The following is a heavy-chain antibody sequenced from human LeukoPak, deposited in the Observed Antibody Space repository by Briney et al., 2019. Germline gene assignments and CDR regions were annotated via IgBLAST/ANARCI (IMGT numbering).Heavy chain of an antibody. J-gene: IGHJ4*02. Sequence: GGSLRLSCAASGFTFSSYAMSWVRQAPGKGLEWVSAISGSGGSTYYADSVKGRFTISRDNAKNSLYLQMNSLRAEDTAVYYCARGRARYDYGGNLLYYWGQGTLVTVSS. D-gene: IGHD4-23*01. CDR3: ARGRARYDYGGNLLYY. CDR2: ISGSGGST. CDR1: GFTFSSYA. V-gene: IGHV3-23*01.